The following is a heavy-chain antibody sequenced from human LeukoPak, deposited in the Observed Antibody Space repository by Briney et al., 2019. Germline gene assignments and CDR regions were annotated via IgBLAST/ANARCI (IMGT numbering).Heavy chain of an antibody. CDR2: IYWDDDS. Sequence: ESGPTLVKPTQTLTLTCSLSGVSLSTSGVGVGWIRQPPGKALEWLALIYWDDDSRYSPSLKSRLTIAKDPSKNQVVLTLTNMDSVDTATYYCAHSQVFSYGSFHDAYDIWGLGMLVTVSS. CDR1: GVSLSTSGVG. CDR3: AHSQVFSYGSFHDAYDI. J-gene: IGHJ3*02. V-gene: IGHV2-5*02. D-gene: IGHD5-18*01.